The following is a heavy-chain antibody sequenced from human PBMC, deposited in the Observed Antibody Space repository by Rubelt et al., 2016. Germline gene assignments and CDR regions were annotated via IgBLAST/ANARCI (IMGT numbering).Heavy chain of an antibody. CDR2: IYYSGST. CDR1: GGSISSYY. V-gene: IGHV4-59*01. J-gene: IGHJ4*02. D-gene: IGHD6-19*01. CDR3: ARAYSSGWYYFDY. Sequence: QVQLQESGPGLVKPSETLSLTCTVSGGSISSYYWSWIRQPPGKGLEWIGYIYYSGSTNYNPSLKSRVTISVDTSKDQFSLKLNSGTAADTAVYYCARAYSSGWYYFDYWGQGTLVTVSS.